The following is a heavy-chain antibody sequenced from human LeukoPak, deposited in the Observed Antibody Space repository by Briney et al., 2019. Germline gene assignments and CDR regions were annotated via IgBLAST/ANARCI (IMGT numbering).Heavy chain of an antibody. CDR1: GFTFSSSS. CDR3: ARDGGDYAYYYYGMDV. D-gene: IGHD4-17*01. J-gene: IGHJ6*02. Sequence: GRSLRLSCAASGFTFSSSSMNCVRQAPGKGLEWVSYISSSSSTIYYADSVKGRFTISRDNAKNSLYLQMNSLRAEDTAVYYCARDGGDYAYYYYGMDVWGQGTTVTVSS. V-gene: IGHV3-48*04. CDR2: ISSSSSTI.